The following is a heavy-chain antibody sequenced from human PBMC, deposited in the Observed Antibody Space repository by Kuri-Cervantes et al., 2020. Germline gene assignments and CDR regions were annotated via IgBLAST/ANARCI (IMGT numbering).Heavy chain of an antibody. Sequence: GGSLRLSCAASGFTFSNYGMHWVRQAPGKGLEWVAVISYDGSNEYYADSVKGRFTISRDNSKNTLYLQMNSLRAEDTAVFYCAREYGGNHRYFDLWGRGTLVTVSS. D-gene: IGHD4-23*01. CDR3: AREYGGNHRYFDL. V-gene: IGHV3-30*03. CDR1: GFTFSNYG. CDR2: ISYDGSNE. J-gene: IGHJ2*01.